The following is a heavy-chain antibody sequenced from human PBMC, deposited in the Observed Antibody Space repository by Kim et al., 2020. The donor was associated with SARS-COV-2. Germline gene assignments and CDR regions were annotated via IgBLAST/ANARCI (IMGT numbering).Heavy chain of an antibody. J-gene: IGHJ4*02. D-gene: IGHD5-18*01. CDR3: ARARVDTAMGPDFDY. V-gene: IGHV4-59*01. Sequence: PSLKSRVTISVDTSKNQFSLKLSSVTAADTAVYYCARARVDTAMGPDFDYWGQGTLVTVSS.